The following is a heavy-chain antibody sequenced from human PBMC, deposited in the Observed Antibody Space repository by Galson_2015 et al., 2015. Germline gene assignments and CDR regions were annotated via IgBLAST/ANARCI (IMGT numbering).Heavy chain of an antibody. CDR3: AKQGVPGSHYMDV. V-gene: IGHV3-23*01. J-gene: IGHJ6*03. D-gene: IGHD3-16*01. Sequence: SLRLSCAASGFAFSDYDMNWVCQAPGKGLEWVSLIRDSGGSTYYADSVKGRFTISRDNSKNTLYLQMNSLRAEDTAMYYCAKQGVPGSHYMDVWGKGTTVTVSS. CDR2: IRDSGGST. CDR1: GFAFSDYD.